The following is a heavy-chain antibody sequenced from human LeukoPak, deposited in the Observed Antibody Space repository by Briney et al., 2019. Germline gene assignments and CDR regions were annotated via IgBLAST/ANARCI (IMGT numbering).Heavy chain of an antibody. CDR3: AREGTYYDILTGYYQYYFDY. V-gene: IGHV1-2*02. J-gene: IGHJ4*02. Sequence: GASVKVSCKASGYTLTGYYMHWVRQAPGQGLEWMGWINPNSGGTNYAQKFQGRVTMTRDTSISTAYMELSRLRSDDTAVYYCAREGTYYDILTGYYQYYFDYWGQGTLVTVSS. CDR2: INPNSGGT. CDR1: GYTLTGYY. D-gene: IGHD3-9*01.